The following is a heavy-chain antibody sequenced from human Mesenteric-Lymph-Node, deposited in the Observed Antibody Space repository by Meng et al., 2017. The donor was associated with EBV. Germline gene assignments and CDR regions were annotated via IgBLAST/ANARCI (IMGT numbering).Heavy chain of an antibody. V-gene: IGHV3-23*01. CDR2: ISGSGGTT. CDR1: GFTFSSYG. D-gene: IGHD1-1*01. J-gene: IGHJ4*02. Sequence: EVNLLESGGGLVQPGGSLRLSCAASGFTFSSYGMNWFRQAPGKGLEWVSTISGSGGTTYYADSVKGRFTISRDNSKNTLYLPVNGLRDEDTAVFYCAKGAGGYVDYWGQGTLVTVSS. CDR3: AKGAGGYVDY.